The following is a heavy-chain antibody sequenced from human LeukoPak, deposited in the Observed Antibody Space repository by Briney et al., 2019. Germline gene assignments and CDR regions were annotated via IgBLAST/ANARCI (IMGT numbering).Heavy chain of an antibody. CDR1: GFTFSSYA. CDR2: ISGGGGNT. Sequence: GRSLRLSCAASGFTFSSYAMSWVRQAPGKGLEWVSGISGGGGNTYYADSVKGRFTISRDNSKNTLYLQMSSLRAEDTAVYYCATAGIYGSGSYHDFWGQGTLVTVSS. CDR3: ATAGIYGSGSYHDF. D-gene: IGHD3-10*01. V-gene: IGHV3-23*01. J-gene: IGHJ4*02.